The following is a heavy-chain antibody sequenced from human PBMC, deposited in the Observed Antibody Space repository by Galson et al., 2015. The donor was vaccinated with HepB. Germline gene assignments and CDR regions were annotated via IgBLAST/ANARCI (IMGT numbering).Heavy chain of an antibody. J-gene: IGHJ4*02. Sequence: TLSLTCAVSGGSISSGGYSWSWIRQPPGKGLEWIGYIYHSGSTYYNPSLKSRVTISVDRSKNQFSLKLSSVTAADTAVYYCARARPPDYWGQGTLVTVSS. CDR3: ARARPPDY. V-gene: IGHV4-30-2*01. CDR1: GGSISSGGYS. CDR2: IYHSGST.